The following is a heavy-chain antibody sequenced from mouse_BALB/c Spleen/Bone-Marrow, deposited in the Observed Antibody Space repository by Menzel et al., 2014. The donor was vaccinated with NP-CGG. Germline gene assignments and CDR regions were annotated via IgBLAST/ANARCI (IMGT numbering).Heavy chain of an antibody. CDR1: GYTFSNYW. Sequence: VQLVESGAELMKPGASVKISCKATGYTFSNYWMEWVKQRPGHGLEWIGEILPGSGSTNYNEKFTGKATFTADTSSNTAYLQLSSPTSADSAVYYCASGDYFDYWGQGTTLTVSS. CDR3: ASGDYFDY. V-gene: IGHV1-9*01. CDR2: ILPGSGST. J-gene: IGHJ2*01.